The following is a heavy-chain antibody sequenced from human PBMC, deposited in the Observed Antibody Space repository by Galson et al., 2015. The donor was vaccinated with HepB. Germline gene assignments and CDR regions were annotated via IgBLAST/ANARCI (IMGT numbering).Heavy chain of an antibody. J-gene: IGHJ4*02. Sequence: SVKVSCKASGYTFTNFAIHWVRQAPGQRFEWMGWINGGNHNTRYSQRFQDRVTLTSDTSTSMVFLELSSLRSEDTALHYCARLDDSGYYWDYWGQGTLVTVSS. V-gene: IGHV1-3*01. CDR3: ARLDDSGYYWDY. CDR1: GYTFTNFA. D-gene: IGHD3-3*01. CDR2: INGGNHNT.